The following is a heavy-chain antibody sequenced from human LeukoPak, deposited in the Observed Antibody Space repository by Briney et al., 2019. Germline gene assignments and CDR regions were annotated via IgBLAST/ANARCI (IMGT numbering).Heavy chain of an antibody. V-gene: IGHV3-33*01. Sequence: GKSLRLSCAASGFIFSHYGMHWVRQAPGKGLEWAAVIWSDATNRFYGASVKGRFTISRDNSQNTVFLQMNSLRAEDTAIYYCARDAQRGFDYSNSLEYWGHGTLVTVSS. CDR2: IWSDATNR. CDR1: GFIFSHYG. D-gene: IGHD4-11*01. CDR3: ARDAQRGFDYSNSLEY. J-gene: IGHJ4*01.